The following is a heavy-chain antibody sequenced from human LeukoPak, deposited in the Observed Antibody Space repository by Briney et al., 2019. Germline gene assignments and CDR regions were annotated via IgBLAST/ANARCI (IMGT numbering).Heavy chain of an antibody. Sequence: ASVKVSFKGAVYTFTGYYMFWGRQRPGQGLGWVWLGNTNSGGTNYAKKFQGRVTMIRDTSISTAYMELSRLRSEDTAVYYCARGYCSGGSCYSVDNWFDPWGQGTLVTVSS. CDR1: VYTFTGYY. J-gene: IGHJ5*02. CDR3: ARGYCSGGSCYSVDNWFDP. CDR2: GNTNSGGT. V-gene: IGHV1-2*06. D-gene: IGHD2-15*01.